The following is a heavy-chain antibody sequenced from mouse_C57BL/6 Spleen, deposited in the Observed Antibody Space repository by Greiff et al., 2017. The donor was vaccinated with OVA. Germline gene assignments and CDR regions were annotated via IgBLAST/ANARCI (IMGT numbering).Heavy chain of an antibody. CDR1: GYTFTDYY. CDR3: ARDSQGGYAMDY. V-gene: IGHV1-19*01. Sequence: EVQLQQSGPVLVKPGASVKMSCKASGYTFTDYYMNWVKQSHGKSLEWIGVINPYNGGTSYNQKFKGKATLTVDKSSSTAYMELNRLTSEDSAVYYGARDSQGGYAMDYWGQGTSVAVSS. D-gene: IGHD2-12*01. J-gene: IGHJ4*01. CDR2: INPYNGGT.